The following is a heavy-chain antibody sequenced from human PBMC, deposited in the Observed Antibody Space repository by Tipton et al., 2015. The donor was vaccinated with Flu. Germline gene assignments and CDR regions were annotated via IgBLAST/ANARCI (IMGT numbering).Heavy chain of an antibody. CDR3: ARHGPIAARRGYYYYYMDV. D-gene: IGHD6-6*01. V-gene: IGHV4-59*08. CDR2: IYYSGST. CDR1: GGSFSSYY. J-gene: IGHJ6*03. Sequence: PGLVKPSETLSLTCAVYGGSFSSYYWGWIRQPPGKGLEWIGYIYYSGSTNYNPSLKSRVTISVDTSKNQFSLKLSSVTAADTAVYYCARHGPIAARRGYYYYYMDVWGKGTTVTVSS.